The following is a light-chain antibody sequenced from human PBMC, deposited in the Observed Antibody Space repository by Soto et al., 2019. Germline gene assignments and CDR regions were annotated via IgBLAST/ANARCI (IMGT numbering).Light chain of an antibody. J-gene: IGKJ2*01. V-gene: IGKV3-20*01. CDR3: QQYADLPYT. Sequence: EIVLTQSPGTLSLSPGEIATLSCVASQTLTSTYLAWYQQKPGQAPRILIYGVSRRATRIPDRFSGSGSGTDFTLTISRLEPEDFAVYSCQQYADLPYTFGQGTTLEI. CDR2: GVS. CDR1: QTLTSTY.